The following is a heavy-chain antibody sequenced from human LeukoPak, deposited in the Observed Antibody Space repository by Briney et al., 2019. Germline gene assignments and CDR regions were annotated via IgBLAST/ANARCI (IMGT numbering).Heavy chain of an antibody. CDR2: INPSGGST. D-gene: IGHD6-6*01. V-gene: IGHV1-46*01. CDR3: ARDPYLYSSSSGSYYYYYMDV. CDR1: GYTFTSYY. J-gene: IGHJ6*03. Sequence: ASVKVSCKASGYTFTSYYMHRVRQAPGQGLEWMGIINPSGGSTSYAQKFQGRVTMTRDMSTSTVYMELSSLRSEDTAVYYCARDPYLYSSSSGSYYYYYMDVWGKGTTVTVSS.